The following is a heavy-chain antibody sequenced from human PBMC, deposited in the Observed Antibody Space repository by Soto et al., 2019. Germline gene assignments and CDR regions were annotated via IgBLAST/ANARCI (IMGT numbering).Heavy chain of an antibody. CDR3: ARHVASSGWAYFDY. Sequence: QVQLQESGPGLVKPSETLSLTCTVSGGSISSYYWSWIRQPPGKGLEWIGYIYYSGSTNYNPSLKSRVTMSVDTSKNQFSLKLSSVTAADTAVYYCARHVASSGWAYFDYWGQGTLVTVSS. CDR2: IYYSGST. V-gene: IGHV4-59*08. CDR1: GGSISSYY. J-gene: IGHJ4*02. D-gene: IGHD6-19*01.